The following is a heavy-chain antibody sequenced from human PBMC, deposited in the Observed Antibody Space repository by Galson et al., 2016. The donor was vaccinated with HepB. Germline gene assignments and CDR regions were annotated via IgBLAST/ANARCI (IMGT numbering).Heavy chain of an antibody. V-gene: IGHV3-9*01. CDR2: VRGDSSSE. D-gene: IGHD2/OR15-2a*01. J-gene: IGHJ4*02. CDR1: GFIFEDYA. CDR3: ARIVDFHEKGAYFDL. Sequence: SLRLSCAASGFIFEDYAMHWVRQVPGKGLEWVSGVRGDSSSEAYADSVRARFPVSRDNAKNSLYLQMNSLRIEDSALYYCARIVDFHEKGAYFDLWGQGIPVIVSS.